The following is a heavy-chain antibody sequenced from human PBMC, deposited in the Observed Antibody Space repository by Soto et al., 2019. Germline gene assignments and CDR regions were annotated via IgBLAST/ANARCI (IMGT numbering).Heavy chain of an antibody. CDR3: ARDRGWNYDFWSGYLDY. Sequence: GSLRLSCVASGFTFSTDSMNWARQVTGKGLEWVALISYDGGNKYYADSVKGRFTISRDNSKNTLYLQMNSLRAEDTAVYYCARDRGWNYDFWSGYLDYWGQGTLVTVSS. D-gene: IGHD3-3*01. V-gene: IGHV3-30-3*01. CDR1: GFTFSTDS. J-gene: IGHJ4*02. CDR2: ISYDGGNK.